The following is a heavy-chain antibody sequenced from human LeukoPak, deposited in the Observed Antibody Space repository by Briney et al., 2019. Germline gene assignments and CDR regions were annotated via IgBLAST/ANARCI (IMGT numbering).Heavy chain of an antibody. V-gene: IGHV3-23*01. CDR3: AKVLSGSQDY. CDR1: GFTFSGYA. D-gene: IGHD1-26*01. J-gene: IGHJ4*02. Sequence: GGSLRLSCAASGFTFSGYAMSWVCQAPGKGLKWLSTITGGAENTYYADSVKGRFTISRDNSKNTVYLQMNSLRAEDTAVYYCAKVLSGSQDYWGQGTLVTVFS. CDR2: ITGGAENT.